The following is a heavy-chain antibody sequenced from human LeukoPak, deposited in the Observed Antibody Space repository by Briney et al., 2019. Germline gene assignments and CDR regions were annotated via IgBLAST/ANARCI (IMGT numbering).Heavy chain of an antibody. V-gene: IGHV1-18*04. CDR2: ISAYNGNT. D-gene: IGHD2/OR15-2a*01. CDR3: ARALFKSRPFEDP. CDR1: GYTFTGYY. Sequence: ASVKVSCKASGYTFTGYYMHWVRQAPGQGLEWMGWISAYNGNTNYAQKLQGRVTMTTDTSTSTAYMELRSLRSDDTAVYYCARALFKSRPFEDPWGQGTLVTVSS. J-gene: IGHJ5*02.